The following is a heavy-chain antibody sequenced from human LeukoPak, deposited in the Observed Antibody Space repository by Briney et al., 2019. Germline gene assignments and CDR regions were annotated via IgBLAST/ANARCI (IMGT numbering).Heavy chain of an antibody. CDR2: IYYSGST. CDR1: SGSINGYY. J-gene: IGHJ6*02. D-gene: IGHD6-6*01. Sequence: SETLSLTCTVSSGSINGYYWSWIRQPPGKGLEWIGYIYYSGSTNYNPSLKSRVTISVDTSKNQFSLKLSSVTAADTAVYYCARSSTSIAAPLTSYYYYGMDVWGQGTTVTVSS. V-gene: IGHV4-59*01. CDR3: ARSSTSIAAPLTSYYYYGMDV.